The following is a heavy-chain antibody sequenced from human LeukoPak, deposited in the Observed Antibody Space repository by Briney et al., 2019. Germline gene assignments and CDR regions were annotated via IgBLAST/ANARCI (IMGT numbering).Heavy chain of an antibody. V-gene: IGHV4-4*07. D-gene: IGHD2-2*02. CDR3: AREVRCSTTRCYSLFDY. Sequence: SETLSLTCTVSGGSISSYYWNWIRQPAGKGLEWIGRIYTSGSTNHNPSLKSRVTMSVDMSKNQFSLRLSSVTAADTAVYYCAREVRCSTTRCYSLFDYWGQGTLVSVSS. J-gene: IGHJ4*02. CDR1: GGSISSYY. CDR2: IYTSGST.